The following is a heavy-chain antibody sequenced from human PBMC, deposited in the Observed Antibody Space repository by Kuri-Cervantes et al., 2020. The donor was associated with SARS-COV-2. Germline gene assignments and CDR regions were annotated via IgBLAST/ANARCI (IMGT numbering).Heavy chain of an antibody. CDR2: INHSGST. D-gene: IGHD3-16*02. CDR1: GGSFSGYY. V-gene: IGHV4-34*01. J-gene: IGHJ6*02. Sequence: GSLRLSCAVYGGSFSGYYWSWIRQPPGKGLEWIGGINHSGSTNYNPSLKSRVTISVDTSKNQFSLKLSSVTAADTAVYYCARGPGLYSRKAYGMDVWGQGTTVTVSS. CDR3: ARGPGLYSRKAYGMDV.